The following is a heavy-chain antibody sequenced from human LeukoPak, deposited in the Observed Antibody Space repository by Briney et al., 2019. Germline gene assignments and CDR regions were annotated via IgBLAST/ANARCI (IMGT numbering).Heavy chain of an antibody. V-gene: IGHV1-18*01. J-gene: IGHJ4*02. Sequence: ASVKASCKASGYSFTSYGINWVRQAPGQGLEWMGWISAYNGNTHYAQKIQGRVSMTTDTSTTTAHMELRSLRSDDTAIYYCARVDNIVVIPALPFDYWGQGTLVIVSS. CDR1: GYSFTSYG. CDR2: ISAYNGNT. CDR3: ARVDNIVVIPALPFDY. D-gene: IGHD2-2*01.